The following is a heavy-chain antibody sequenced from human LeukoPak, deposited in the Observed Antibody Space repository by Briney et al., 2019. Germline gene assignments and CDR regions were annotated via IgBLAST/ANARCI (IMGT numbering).Heavy chain of an antibody. V-gene: IGHV4-34*01. CDR1: GGSFSGYY. Sequence: SETLSLTCAVYGGSFSGYYWSWIRQPPGKGLEWIGEINHSGSTNYNPSLKSRVTISVDTSKNQFSLKLSSVTAADTAVYYCASLRRSTFSLRPTNDAFDIWGQGTKVTVSS. D-gene: IGHD3-16*01. CDR2: INHSGST. CDR3: ASLRRSTFSLRPTNDAFDI. J-gene: IGHJ3*02.